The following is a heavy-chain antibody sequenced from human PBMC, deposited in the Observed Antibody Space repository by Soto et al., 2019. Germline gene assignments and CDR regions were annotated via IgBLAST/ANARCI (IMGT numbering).Heavy chain of an antibody. V-gene: IGHV1-69*12. CDR3: ARDGSSGWFDY. J-gene: IGHJ4*02. CDR2: IIPIFGTA. D-gene: IGHD6-19*01. Sequence: QVQLVQSGAEVKKPGSSVKVSCKASGGTFSSYAISWVRQAPGQGLEWMGGIIPIFGTANYAQKFQGRVTITADESTSTDDMELSSLRSEDTAVYYCARDGSSGWFDYWGQGTLVTVSS. CDR1: GGTFSSYA.